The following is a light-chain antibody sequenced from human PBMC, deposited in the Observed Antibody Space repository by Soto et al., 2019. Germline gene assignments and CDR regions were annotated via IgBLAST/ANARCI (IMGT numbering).Light chain of an antibody. V-gene: IGKV3-20*01. J-gene: IGKJ3*01. CDR2: GSS. Sequence: EIVLTQSPGTLSLSPGERATLSCRASQSVSSSYFAWYQHKPGQAPRLLIYGSSSRAPGIPDRFSGGESGTDFTLNISRLEPEDYAVYYCHQHGASPFTFGPGTKVDI. CDR1: QSVSSSY. CDR3: HQHGASPFT.